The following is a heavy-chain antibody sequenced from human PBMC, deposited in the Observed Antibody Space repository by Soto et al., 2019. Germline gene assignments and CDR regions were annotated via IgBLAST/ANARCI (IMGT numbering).Heavy chain of an antibody. V-gene: IGHV1-24*01. CDR2: FDPEVGET. CDR1: GYTLTELS. Sequence: GASVKVSCKVSGYTLTELSMHWVRQAPGKGLEWMGGFDPEVGETIYAQKFQGRVTMTEDTSTDTAYMELSSLRSEDTAVYYCATIRSARNYYYYGMDVWRQGTMVTVSS. J-gene: IGHJ6*02. D-gene: IGHD2-15*01. CDR3: ATIRSARNYYYYGMDV.